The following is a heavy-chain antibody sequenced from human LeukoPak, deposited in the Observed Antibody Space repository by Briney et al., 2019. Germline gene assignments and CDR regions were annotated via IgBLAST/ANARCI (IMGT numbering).Heavy chain of an antibody. CDR1: GFPFSSYG. D-gene: IGHD2-2*01. CDR2: IWYDGSNQ. Sequence: SGRSLRLSCAASGFPFSSYGMHWVRQAPAKGLEWVAIIWYDGSNQYYADSVKGRFTISRDNSKNTLYLQMNSLRAEDTAVYYCARDYCSSFSCQDYWGQGTLVTVSS. J-gene: IGHJ4*02. V-gene: IGHV3-33*01. CDR3: ARDYCSSFSCQDY.